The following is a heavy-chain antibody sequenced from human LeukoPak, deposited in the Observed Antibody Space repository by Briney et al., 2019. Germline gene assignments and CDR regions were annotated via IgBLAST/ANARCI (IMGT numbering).Heavy chain of an antibody. Sequence: SETLSLTCTVSGGSISSYYWGWIRQPPGKGLEWIGSIYYSGSTYYNPSLKSRVTISVDTSKNQFSLKLSSVTAADTAVYYCARDRRLNYYDSSGYFDYWGQGTLVTVSS. CDR2: IYYSGST. CDR1: GGSISSYY. CDR3: ARDRRLNYYDSSGYFDY. D-gene: IGHD3-22*01. J-gene: IGHJ4*02. V-gene: IGHV4-39*07.